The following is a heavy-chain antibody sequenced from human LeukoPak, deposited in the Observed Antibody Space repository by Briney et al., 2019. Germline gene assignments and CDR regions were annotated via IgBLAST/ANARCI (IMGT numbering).Heavy chain of an antibody. V-gene: IGHV4-34*01. CDR1: GGSFSGYY. CDR3: AGGRAGITVTTGV. D-gene: IGHD4-17*01. Sequence: SETLSLTCAVYGGSFSGYYSSWIRHPPGEGLEWIGEINHSGSTNYNTSLKRRVTISVAKSKNQFSLKRSSVPAADTAVYYCAGGRAGITVTTGVWGQGTLVTVSS. J-gene: IGHJ4*02. CDR2: INHSGST.